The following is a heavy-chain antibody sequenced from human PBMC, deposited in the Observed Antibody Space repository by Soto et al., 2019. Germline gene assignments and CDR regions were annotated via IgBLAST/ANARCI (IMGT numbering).Heavy chain of an antibody. V-gene: IGHV1-18*04. D-gene: IGHD2-2*01. CDR3: ARGRLEGYCSSTSCYPWSGYYYYYYGMDV. CDR2: ISAYNGNT. Sequence: ASVKVSCKASGYTFTSYGISWVRQAPGQGLEWMGLISAYNGNTNYAQKLQGRVTMTTDTSTSTAYMELRSLRSDDTAVYYCARGRLEGYCSSTSCYPWSGYYYYYYGMDVWG. J-gene: IGHJ6*02. CDR1: GYTFTSYG.